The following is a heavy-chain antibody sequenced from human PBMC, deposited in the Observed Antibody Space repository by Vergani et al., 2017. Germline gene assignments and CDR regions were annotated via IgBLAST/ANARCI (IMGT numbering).Heavy chain of an antibody. CDR2: ISTTSDTI. D-gene: IGHD6-19*01. CDR3: ARPLVAGKGGY. Sequence: DVQLVESGGDLVQPGGSLRLSCAASGFTFSSYSMNWVRQAPGKGLEWISYISTTSDTIYYADSVRGRFTISRDNAKNSLYLEMNRLRVEDTAVYFCARPLVAGKGGYWGQGTRVAVSA. J-gene: IGHJ4*02. CDR1: GFTFSSYS. V-gene: IGHV3-48*01.